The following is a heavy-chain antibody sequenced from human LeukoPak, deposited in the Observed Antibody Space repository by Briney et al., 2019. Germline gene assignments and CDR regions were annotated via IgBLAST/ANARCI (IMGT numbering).Heavy chain of an antibody. Sequence: SETLSLTCTVSGGSISSYYWSWIRQPPGKGLEWIGYIYYSGSTNYNPSLKSRVTISVDTSKSQFSLRLSSVTAADTAVYYCAGDYCSGGSCYSTFDYWGQGTLVTVSS. J-gene: IGHJ4*02. CDR3: AGDYCSGGSCYSTFDY. V-gene: IGHV4-59*12. CDR1: GGSISSYY. D-gene: IGHD2-15*01. CDR2: IYYSGST.